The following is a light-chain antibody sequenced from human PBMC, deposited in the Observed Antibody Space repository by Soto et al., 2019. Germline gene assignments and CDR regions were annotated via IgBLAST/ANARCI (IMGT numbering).Light chain of an antibody. CDR1: QSVSSY. CDR3: QQYGSSRWT. Sequence: EIVLTQSPGTLSLSPGERATLSCRASQSVSSYLAWYQQKPGQAPRLLIYDASNRATGIPDRFSGSGSGTDFTLTISRLEPEDFAMYYCQQYGSSRWTFDQGTKVDIK. J-gene: IGKJ1*01. V-gene: IGKV3-20*01. CDR2: DAS.